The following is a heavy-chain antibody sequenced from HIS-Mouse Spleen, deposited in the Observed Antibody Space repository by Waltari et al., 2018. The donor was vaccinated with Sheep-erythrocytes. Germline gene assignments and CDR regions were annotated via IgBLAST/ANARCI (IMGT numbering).Heavy chain of an antibody. CDR1: GGSISSGGYY. CDR2: IYYSGST. CDR3: ARETGIAASKRAFDI. D-gene: IGHD6-13*01. Sequence: QVQLQESGPGLVKPSQTLSLTCTVSGGSISSGGYYWSWIRQHPGKGLEWIGYIYYSGSTYYNPSLERRVTISVDTSKNQFSLKLSSVTVADTAVYYCARETGIAASKRAFDIWGQGTMVTVSS. V-gene: IGHV4-31*03. J-gene: IGHJ3*02.